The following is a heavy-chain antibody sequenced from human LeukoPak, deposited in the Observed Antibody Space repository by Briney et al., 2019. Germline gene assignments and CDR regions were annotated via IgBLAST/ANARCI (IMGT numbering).Heavy chain of an antibody. D-gene: IGHD6-19*01. CDR2: INSDGSST. Sequence: PGGPLRLSCAASGFTFSSYWMHWVRQAPGKGLVWVSRINSDGSSTTYADSVKGRFIISRDYAKNTLYLQMNSLRADDTAVYYCARDRAVAGQLDSFDYWGQGTLVTVSS. CDR3: ARDRAVAGQLDSFDY. J-gene: IGHJ4*02. CDR1: GFTFSSYW. V-gene: IGHV3-74*01.